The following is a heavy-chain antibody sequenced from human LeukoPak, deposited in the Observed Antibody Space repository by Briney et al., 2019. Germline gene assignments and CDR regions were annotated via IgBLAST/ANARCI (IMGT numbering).Heavy chain of an antibody. CDR3: ARDHPNRYYYDSSGAPPDAFDI. Sequence: PSETLSLTCTVSGGSIRSYYWSWIRQPAGKGLEWIGRIYTSGSTNYNPSLKSRVTMSVDTCKNQFSLKLSSVTAADTAVYYCARDHPNRYYYDSSGAPPDAFDIWGQGTMVTVSS. J-gene: IGHJ3*02. CDR2: IYTSGST. CDR1: GGSIRSYY. V-gene: IGHV4-4*07. D-gene: IGHD3-22*01.